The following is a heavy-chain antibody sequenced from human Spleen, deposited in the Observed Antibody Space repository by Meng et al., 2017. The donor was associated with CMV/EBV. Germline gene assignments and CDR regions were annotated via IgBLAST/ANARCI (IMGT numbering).Heavy chain of an antibody. D-gene: IGHD6-6*01. V-gene: IGHV3-49*04. CDR2: IRGRAYGGTT. Sequence: GGSLRLSCAASGLTFSSYSMNWVRQAPGKGLEWVGFIRGRAYGGTTEYAASVKGRFTISRDDSRNIAYLQMNSLKTEDTAVYFCTSPLQASGSSSDIDYWGQGTLVTVSS. CDR3: TSPLQASGSSSDIDY. CDR1: GLTFSSYS. J-gene: IGHJ4*02.